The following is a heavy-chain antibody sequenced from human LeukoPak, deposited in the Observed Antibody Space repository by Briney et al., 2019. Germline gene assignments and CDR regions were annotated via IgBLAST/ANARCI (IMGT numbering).Heavy chain of an antibody. Sequence: GESLTISCMGSGYSFTSYCIGWVRQMPGKGLEWMGIIYPGDSDTRYSPSFQGQVTISADKSISTAYLQWSSLKASDTAMYYCASAMLDCSSTRCYLNYWGQGTLVTVSS. CDR1: GYSFTSYC. V-gene: IGHV5-51*01. J-gene: IGHJ4*02. CDR2: IYPGDSDT. D-gene: IGHD2-2*01. CDR3: ASAMLDCSSTRCYLNY.